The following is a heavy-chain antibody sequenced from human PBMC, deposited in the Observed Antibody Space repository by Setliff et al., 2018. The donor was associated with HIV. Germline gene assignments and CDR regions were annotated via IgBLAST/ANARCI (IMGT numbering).Heavy chain of an antibody. J-gene: IGHJ4*02. V-gene: IGHV4-38-2*02. CDR1: GYSISSGYY. D-gene: IGHD3-22*01. CDR2: IYYSGST. CDR3: AKELAASGLGYFDS. Sequence: SETLSLTCAVSGYSISSGYYWGWIRQPPGKGLEWLGSIYYSGSTNYNPSLKSRLTISVDTSKNQVSLKLSSVTAADTAEYYCAKELAASGLGYFDSWGRGILVTVSS.